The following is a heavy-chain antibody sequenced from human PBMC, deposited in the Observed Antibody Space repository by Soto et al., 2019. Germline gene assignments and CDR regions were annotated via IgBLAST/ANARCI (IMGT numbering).Heavy chain of an antibody. Sequence: PSETLSLTCTVSGGSISSYYWSWIRQPPGKGLEWIGYIYYSGSTNYNPSLKSRVNISVDTSKNQFSLKLSSVTAAVTSFYYCARDDFWSGYFDYWGQGTLVTVSS. J-gene: IGHJ4*02. D-gene: IGHD3-3*01. CDR2: IYYSGST. CDR1: GGSISSYY. V-gene: IGHV4-59*01. CDR3: ARDDFWSGYFDY.